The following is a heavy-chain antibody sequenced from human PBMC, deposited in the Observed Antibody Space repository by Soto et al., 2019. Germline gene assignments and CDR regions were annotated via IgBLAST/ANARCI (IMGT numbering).Heavy chain of an antibody. CDR2: IIPIFGTT. CDR3: AKDGGAEGYFGNWLDP. Sequence: QVQLVQSGAEVKKPGSSVKVSCKASGGTFSNYAITWVRQAPGQGLEWVGRIIPIFGTTNVAQKFQGRDTMTADESTTTANMELRGLRSDDTAVYECAKDGGAEGYFGNWLDPWGQGTLVTVSS. V-gene: IGHV1-69*15. CDR1: GGTFSNYA. J-gene: IGHJ5*02. D-gene: IGHD1-26*01.